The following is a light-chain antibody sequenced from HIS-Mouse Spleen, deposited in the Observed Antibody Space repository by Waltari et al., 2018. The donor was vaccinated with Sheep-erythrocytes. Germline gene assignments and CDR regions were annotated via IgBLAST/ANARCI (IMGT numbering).Light chain of an antibody. V-gene: IGLV2-8*01. CDR2: EVS. CDR1: SSDVGGYNY. J-gene: IGLJ3*02. CDR3: SSYAGSNNWV. Sequence: QSPLTQPPSASGSPGQSVTISCTGTSSDVGGYNYVPGYQQHPGKPPKLMIYEVSKRPSGVPDRFSGSKSGNTASLTVSGLQAEDEADYYCSSYAGSNNWVFGGGTKLTVL.